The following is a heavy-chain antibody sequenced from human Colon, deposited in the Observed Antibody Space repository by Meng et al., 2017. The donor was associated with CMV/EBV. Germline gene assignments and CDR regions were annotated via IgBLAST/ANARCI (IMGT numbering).Heavy chain of an antibody. CDR1: GVTFRSYA. CDR2: ISFDGSKK. V-gene: IGHV3-30*04. Sequence: SGVTFRSYAMHWIRQTPGKGLEWLAVISFDGSKKYYADSVKGRFSISRDNSNNTLSLQMNSLRGEDTAVYYCARTITGTAGGWFDPWGHGTLVTVSS. J-gene: IGHJ5*02. CDR3: ARTITGTAGGWFDP. D-gene: IGHD1-7*01.